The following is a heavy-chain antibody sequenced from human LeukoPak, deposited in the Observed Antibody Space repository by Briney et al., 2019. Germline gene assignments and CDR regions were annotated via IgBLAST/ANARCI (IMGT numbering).Heavy chain of an antibody. V-gene: IGHV4-39*07. Sequence: SETLSLTCTVSGGSISSSSYYWGWIRQPPGKGLEWIGSIYYSGSTYYNPSLKSRVTISVDTSKNQFSLKLSSVTAADTAVYYCARDWGAESRIFDPWGQGTLVTVSS. J-gene: IGHJ5*02. D-gene: IGHD3-16*01. CDR1: GGSISSSSYY. CDR2: IYYSGST. CDR3: ARDWGAESRIFDP.